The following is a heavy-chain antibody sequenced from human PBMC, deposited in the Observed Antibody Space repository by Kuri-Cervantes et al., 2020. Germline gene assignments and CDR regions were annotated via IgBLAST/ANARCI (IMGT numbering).Heavy chain of an antibody. V-gene: IGHV3-30-3*01. J-gene: IGHJ4*02. D-gene: IGHD6-13*01. Sequence: GESLKISCAASGFTFSSYAMHWVRQAPGKGLEWVAGLSYDGSNKYYADSVKGRFTISRDNAKNALYLQMNSLRAEDTAVYYCASRVAAAGIDYWGQGTLVTVSS. CDR1: GFTFSSYA. CDR3: ASRVAAAGIDY. CDR2: LSYDGSNK.